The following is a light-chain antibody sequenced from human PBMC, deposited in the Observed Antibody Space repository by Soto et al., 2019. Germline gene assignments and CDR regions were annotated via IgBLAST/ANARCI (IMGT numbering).Light chain of an antibody. J-gene: IGKJ1*01. Sequence: EIVLTQSPGTLPLSPWERATLSCRASQSVDSTYLTWYQQKPGQAPRLLIYGASGRATGIPDRFSGSGSGTDFTLTISRLEPEDFAVYFCQYYDSFRTFGQGTKVDNK. CDR2: GAS. CDR1: QSVDSTY. CDR3: QYYDSFRT. V-gene: IGKV3-20*01.